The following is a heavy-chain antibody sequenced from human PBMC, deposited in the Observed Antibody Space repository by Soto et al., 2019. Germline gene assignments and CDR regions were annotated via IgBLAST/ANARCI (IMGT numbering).Heavy chain of an antibody. D-gene: IGHD3-10*01. CDR3: ASSSGDLDVYGMDI. J-gene: IGHJ6*02. Sequence: SGGSLRLSCAASGFTFSSYAMSWVRQAPGKGLEWVSTVTGGGHTTYNADSVNGRFTISRDNSKNTLYLQMNNLRAEDTAIYYCASSSGDLDVYGMDIWGPGTTVTVSS. CDR2: VTGGGHTT. CDR1: GFTFSSYA. V-gene: IGHV3-23*01.